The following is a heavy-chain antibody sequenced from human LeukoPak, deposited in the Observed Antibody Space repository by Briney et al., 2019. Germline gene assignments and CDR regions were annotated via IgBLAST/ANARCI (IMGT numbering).Heavy chain of an antibody. CDR1: GSSFTSYW. CDR2: IYPGDSDT. Sequence: PGESLKISCQGSGSSFTSYWIGWVRQLPGKGLEWMGIIYPGDSDTRYSPSFQGQVTISADKSISTAYLQWSSLKALDTAMYYCARHASAQRVATHFDYWGQGTLVTVSS. CDR3: ARHASAQRVATHFDY. V-gene: IGHV5-51*01. J-gene: IGHJ4*02. D-gene: IGHD5-12*01.